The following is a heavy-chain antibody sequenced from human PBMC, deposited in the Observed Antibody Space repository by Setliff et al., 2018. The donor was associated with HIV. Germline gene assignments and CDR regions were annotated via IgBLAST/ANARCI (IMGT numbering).Heavy chain of an antibody. Sequence: ASVKVSCKASGYTFTGYYMHWVRQAPGQGLEWMGWINPHSGGTNYAQKFQGRVTMTRDTSISTAYMEVSRLRSDDTAVYYCARVSQYSSSWYVRWFDPWGQGTLVTVSS. V-gene: IGHV1-2*02. CDR2: INPHSGGT. J-gene: IGHJ5*02. D-gene: IGHD6-13*01. CDR1: GYTFTGYY. CDR3: ARVSQYSSSWYVRWFDP.